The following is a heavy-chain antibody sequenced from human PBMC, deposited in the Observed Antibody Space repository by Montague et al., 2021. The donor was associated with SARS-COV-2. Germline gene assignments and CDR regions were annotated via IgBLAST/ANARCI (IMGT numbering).Heavy chain of an antibody. CDR3: ARFGSGTLEFDL. Sequence: TLSLTCTVSGASISTGIYYWSWIRQPAGKGLEWIGRIRTTGHTDYNSSLESRVFMSVETSTNQFSLSLTSVTAADTAVYFCARFGSGTLEFDLWGQGTLVTVSS. CDR1: GASISTGIYY. J-gene: IGHJ4*02. D-gene: IGHD1-26*01. CDR2: IRTTGHT. V-gene: IGHV4-61*02.